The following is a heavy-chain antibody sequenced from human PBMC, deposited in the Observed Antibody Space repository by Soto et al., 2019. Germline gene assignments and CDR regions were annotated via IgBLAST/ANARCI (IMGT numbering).Heavy chain of an antibody. J-gene: IGHJ5*02. D-gene: IGHD2-2*01. V-gene: IGHV1-69*02. CDR2: IIPILGIA. Sequence: QVQLVQSGAEVKKPGSSVKVSCKASGGTFSSYTISWVRQAPGQGLEWMGRIIPILGIANYAQKFQGRVTITADKSPSTAYMEVSSLRSADTAVYYCERPRTDIVVVPSAMHGWFDPWGQGILVTVSS. CDR1: GGTFSSYT. CDR3: ERPRTDIVVVPSAMHGWFDP.